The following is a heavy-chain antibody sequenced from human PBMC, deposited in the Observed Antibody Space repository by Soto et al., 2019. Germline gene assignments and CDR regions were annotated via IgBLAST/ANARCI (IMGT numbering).Heavy chain of an antibody. V-gene: IGHV4-39*01. CDR2: IYYSGST. CDR3: ARKQEADDDY. J-gene: IGHJ4*02. CDR1: GGSISSSSYY. Sequence: SETLSLTCTVSGGSISSSSYYWGWIRQPPGKGLEWIGSIYYSGSTYYNPSLKSRVTISVDTSKNQFSLKLSSVTAADTAVYYCARKQEADDDYWGQGTLVTVSS.